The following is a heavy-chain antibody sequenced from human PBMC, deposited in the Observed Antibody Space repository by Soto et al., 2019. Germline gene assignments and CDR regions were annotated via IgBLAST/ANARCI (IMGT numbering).Heavy chain of an antibody. CDR3: VRGVLS. J-gene: IGHJ1*01. CDR2: IHHSGST. V-gene: IGHV4-59*12. CDR1: GGSISRYY. Sequence: SETLSLTCTVSGGSISRYYWNWIRQHPGKGLEWIGNIHHSGSTIYNPSLKSRVSISVDTSKNQFSLKLSSVTAADTAVYFCVRGVLSWGQGTLVTVSS. D-gene: IGHD3-10*01.